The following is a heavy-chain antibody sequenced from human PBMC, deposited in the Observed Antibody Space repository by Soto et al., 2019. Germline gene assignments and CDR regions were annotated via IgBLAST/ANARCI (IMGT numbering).Heavy chain of an antibody. D-gene: IGHD3-3*01. CDR1: GYTFTSYG. J-gene: IGHJ6*02. Sequence: GASVKVSCKASGYTFTSYGISWVRQAPGQGLEWMGWISAYNGNTNYAQKLQGTVTMTTDTSTSTAYMELRSLRSDDTAVYYCARGSHITIFGVVILADYYGMHVWGQGTTVTVSS. CDR3: ARGSHITIFGVVILADYYGMHV. V-gene: IGHV1-18*01. CDR2: ISAYNGNT.